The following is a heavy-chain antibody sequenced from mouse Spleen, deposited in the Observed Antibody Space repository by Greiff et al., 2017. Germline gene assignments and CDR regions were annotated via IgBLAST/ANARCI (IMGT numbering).Heavy chain of an antibody. CDR3: ARSNLGSYAMDY. D-gene: IGHD3-3*01. CDR2: ISSGSSTI. J-gene: IGHJ4*01. V-gene: IGHV5-17*02. CDR1: GFTFSSCG. Sequence: EVQLVESGGGLVQPGGSRKLSCAASGFTFSSCGMHWVRQAPEKGLEWVAYISSGSSTIYYADTVKGRFTISRDNPKNTLFLQMTSLRSEDTAMYYCARSNLGSYAMDYWGQGTSVTVSS.